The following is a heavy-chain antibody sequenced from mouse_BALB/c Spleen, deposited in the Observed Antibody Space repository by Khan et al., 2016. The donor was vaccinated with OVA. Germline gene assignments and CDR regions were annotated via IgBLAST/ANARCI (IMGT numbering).Heavy chain of an antibody. V-gene: IGHV2-9*02. D-gene: IGHD1-1*01. J-gene: IGHJ3*01. CDR3: DKPYYGSAWIAY. CDR2: LCAGGST. CDR1: GFSFTSYG. Sequence: VQLQESGPGLVVPSQSLSITCTVSGFSFTSYGVHWVRQPPGKGLEWLGVLCAGGSTNYNSALMSRQTILTDNSKYQVFIRMNSLEADDTAMYYCDKPYYGSAWIAYWGQGTLVTVSA.